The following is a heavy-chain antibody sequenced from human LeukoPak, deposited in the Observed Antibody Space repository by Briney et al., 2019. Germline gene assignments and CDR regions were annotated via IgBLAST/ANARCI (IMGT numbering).Heavy chain of an antibody. D-gene: IGHD3-22*01. CDR2: ISGSGGST. V-gene: IGHV3-23*01. Sequence: GGSLRLYCAAAGFTFSNYAMSWVRQAPGKGLEWVSVISGSGGSTYYADSVKGRFTISRDNSKNTLYVQMNSLRAEDAAVYYCAKHLYYDSGAYHTLSSFDYWGQGTLVTVSS. J-gene: IGHJ4*02. CDR3: AKHLYYDSGAYHTLSSFDY. CDR1: GFTFSNYA.